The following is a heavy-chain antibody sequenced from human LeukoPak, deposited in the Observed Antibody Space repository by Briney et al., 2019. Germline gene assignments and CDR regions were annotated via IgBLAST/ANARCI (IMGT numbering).Heavy chain of an antibody. D-gene: IGHD6-19*01. V-gene: IGHV3-74*01. CDR3: AREGGQWLVSDY. J-gene: IGHJ4*02. CDR1: GFTFSSYW. CDR2: INSDGSST. Sequence: PGGSLRLSCAASGFTFSSYWMHWVRQAPGKGLVWVSRINSDGSSTSYADSVKGRFTISRDNSKNTLYLQMNSLRAEDTAVYYCAREGGQWLVSDYWGQGTLVTVSS.